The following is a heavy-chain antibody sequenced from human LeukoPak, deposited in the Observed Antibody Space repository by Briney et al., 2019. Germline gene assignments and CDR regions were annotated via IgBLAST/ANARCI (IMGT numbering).Heavy chain of an antibody. CDR2: ISSSGSTI. J-gene: IGHJ6*02. Sequence: GGSLRLSCAASGFTFSDYYMSWIRQAPGKGLEWVSYISSSGSTIYYADSVKGRFTISRDNAKNSLYLQMNSLRAEDTAVYYCARGGEDYYGSGSYYPVYYGMDVWGQGTTVTVSS. V-gene: IGHV3-11*01. CDR3: ARGGEDYYGSGSYYPVYYGMDV. D-gene: IGHD3-10*01. CDR1: GFTFSDYY.